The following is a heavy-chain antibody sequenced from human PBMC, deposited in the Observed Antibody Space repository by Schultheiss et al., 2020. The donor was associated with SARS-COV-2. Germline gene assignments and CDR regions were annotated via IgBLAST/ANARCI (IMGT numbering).Heavy chain of an antibody. J-gene: IGHJ4*02. V-gene: IGHV3-30*05. CDR2: ISYDGSNK. Sequence: GESLKISCAASGFTFSSYSMNWVRQAPGKGLEWVAVISYDGSNKYYADSVKGRFTISRDNAKNALYLQMNSLRPDDTAVYYCARVRVSCFDYWGQGTLVTVSS. CDR3: ARVRVSCFDY. CDR1: GFTFSSYS.